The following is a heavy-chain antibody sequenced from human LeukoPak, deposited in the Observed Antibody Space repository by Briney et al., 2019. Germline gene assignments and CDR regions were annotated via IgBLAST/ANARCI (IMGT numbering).Heavy chain of an antibody. Sequence: GGSLRLSCAASGFTVSSNYINWVRQAPGKGLEWVSVIYSGGNTYYADSVKGRFTFSRDNSKNTLYLQMNSLRVEDTAVYYCARVAFGGVIAGAFDIWGQGTMVTVSS. CDR3: ARVAFGGVIAGAFDI. J-gene: IGHJ3*02. D-gene: IGHD3-16*02. CDR1: GFTVSSNY. V-gene: IGHV3-66*02. CDR2: IYSGGNT.